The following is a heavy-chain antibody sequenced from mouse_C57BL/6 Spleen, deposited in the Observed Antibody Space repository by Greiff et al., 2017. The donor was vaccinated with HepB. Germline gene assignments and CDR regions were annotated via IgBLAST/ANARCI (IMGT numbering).Heavy chain of an antibody. Sequence: EVQGVESGGGLVQPGGSLSLSCAASGFTFTDYYMSWVRQPPGKALEWLGFIRNKATGYTTEYSASVKGRFTIPRDNSQSIIYLQMTALRAEASATYYCARCMDDCSSYGYFDVWGTGTTVTVSS. CDR2: IRNKATGYTT. V-gene: IGHV7-3*01. D-gene: IGHD1-1*01. CDR1: GFTFTDYY. J-gene: IGHJ1*03. CDR3: ARCMDDCSSYGYFDV.